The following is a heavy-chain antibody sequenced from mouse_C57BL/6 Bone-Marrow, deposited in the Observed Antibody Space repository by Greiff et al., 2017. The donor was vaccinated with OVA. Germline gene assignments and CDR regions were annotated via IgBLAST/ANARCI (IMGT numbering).Heavy chain of an antibody. CDR2: IWSGGST. V-gene: IGHV2-2*01. Sequence: QVQLQQSGPGLVQPSQSLSITCTVSGFSLTSYGVHWVRQSPGKGLEWLGVIWSGGSTDYNAAFISRLSISKDNPKSQVFFKMNSLQADDTAIYYCAREGRWLLFFDYWGQGTTLTVSS. J-gene: IGHJ2*01. CDR3: AREGRWLLFFDY. D-gene: IGHD2-3*01. CDR1: GFSLTSYG.